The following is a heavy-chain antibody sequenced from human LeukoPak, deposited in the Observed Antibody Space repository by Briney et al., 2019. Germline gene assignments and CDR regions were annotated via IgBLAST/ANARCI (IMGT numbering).Heavy chain of an antibody. D-gene: IGHD3-10*01. Sequence: GGSLRLSCAASGFTFSNAWMSWVRQAPGKGLEWVGRIKSKTDGGTTDDAAPVKGRFTISRDDSKNTLYLQMNSLKTEDTAVYYCTTQTDRAYGSGSPWDYYYYYYMDVWGKGTTVTVSS. J-gene: IGHJ6*03. CDR1: GFTFSNAW. CDR2: IKSKTDGGTT. V-gene: IGHV3-15*01. CDR3: TTQTDRAYGSGSPWDYYYYYYMDV.